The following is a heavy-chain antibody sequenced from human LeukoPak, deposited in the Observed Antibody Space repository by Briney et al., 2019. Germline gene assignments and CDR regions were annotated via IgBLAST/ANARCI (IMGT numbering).Heavy chain of an antibody. CDR1: AFTFSTSW. V-gene: IGHV3-74*03. J-gene: IGHJ4*02. Sequence: GGSLRLSCTASAFTFSTSWMHWVRQAPRKGLVWVSRINPDGSMTTYVDSVKGRFTISRDNAKNTLYLQMNSLRVEDTAVYYCAKDRRDGSGSYYQTGFDYWGQGTLVTVSS. CDR2: INPDGSMT. D-gene: IGHD3-10*01. CDR3: AKDRRDGSGSYYQTGFDY.